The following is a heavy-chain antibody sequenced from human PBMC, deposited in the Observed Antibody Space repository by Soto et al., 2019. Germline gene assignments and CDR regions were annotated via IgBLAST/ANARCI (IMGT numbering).Heavy chain of an antibody. CDR1: GYTFTSYY. Sequence: ASVKVSCKASGYTFTSYYMHWVRQAPGQGLEWIGIINPSGGSTSYAQKFQGRVTMTRDTSTSTVYMELSSLRSEDTAVYYCASPLLPGYCISTSCYYYGMDVWGQGTTVTVSS. V-gene: IGHV1-46*01. CDR2: INPSGGST. D-gene: IGHD2-2*03. J-gene: IGHJ6*02. CDR3: ASPLLPGYCISTSCYYYGMDV.